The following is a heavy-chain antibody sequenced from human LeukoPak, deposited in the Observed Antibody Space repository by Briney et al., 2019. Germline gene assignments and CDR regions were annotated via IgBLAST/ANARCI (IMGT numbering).Heavy chain of an antibody. CDR2: IYYSGST. Sequence: SETLSLTCTVSGGSISSSSYYWGWIRQPPGKGLEWIGSIYYSGSTYYNPSLKSRVTISVDTSKNQFSLKLSSVTAADTAVYYCARVRRRITMVRGDNYYFDYWGQGTLVTVSS. D-gene: IGHD3-10*01. CDR3: ARVRRRITMVRGDNYYFDY. J-gene: IGHJ4*02. V-gene: IGHV4-39*07. CDR1: GGSISSSSYY.